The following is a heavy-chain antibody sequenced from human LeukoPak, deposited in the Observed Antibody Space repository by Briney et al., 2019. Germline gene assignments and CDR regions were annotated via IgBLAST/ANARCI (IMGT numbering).Heavy chain of an antibody. D-gene: IGHD3-10*01. J-gene: IGHJ4*02. CDR2: ISSSAATI. CDR1: GFTFGSYG. Sequence: GGSLRLSCAASGFTFGSYGMNWVRQAPGKGLEWVSYISSSAATIYYAGSVKGRFTISRDNAKNSLSLQMNSLRAEDTAVYFCARTIFSSSPYYGSGSPMGYWGQGTLVTVSS. V-gene: IGHV3-48*03. CDR3: ARTIFSSSPYYGSGSPMGY.